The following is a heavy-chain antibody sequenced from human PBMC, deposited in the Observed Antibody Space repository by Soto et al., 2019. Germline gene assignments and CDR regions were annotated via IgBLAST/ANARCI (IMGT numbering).Heavy chain of an antibody. CDR3: AKVASSGYDPDYYYGMDV. CDR2: ISWDGGST. V-gene: IGHV3-43*01. Sequence: GGSLRLSCAASGFTFDDYTMHWVRQAPGKGLEWVSLISWDGGSTYYADSVKGRFTISRDNSKNSLYLQMNSLRTEDTALYYCAKVASSGYDPDYYYGMDVRGQRTTVTVSS. J-gene: IGHJ6*02. CDR1: GFTFDDYT. D-gene: IGHD5-12*01.